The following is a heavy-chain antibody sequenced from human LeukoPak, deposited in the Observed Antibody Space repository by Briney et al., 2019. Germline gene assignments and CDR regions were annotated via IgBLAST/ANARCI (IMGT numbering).Heavy chain of an antibody. CDR1: GFTFSNYA. CDR2: ISGSGGNT. CDR3: AGYGGNSF. J-gene: IGHJ4*02. V-gene: IGHV3-23*01. D-gene: IGHD4-23*01. Sequence: GGSLRLSCAASGFTFSNYAMSWVRQAPGKGLEWVSAISGSGGNTYYADSVRGRFTISRDNSKNTVYLQMNSLRAEDTAVYHCAGYGGNSFWGQGTLVTVSS.